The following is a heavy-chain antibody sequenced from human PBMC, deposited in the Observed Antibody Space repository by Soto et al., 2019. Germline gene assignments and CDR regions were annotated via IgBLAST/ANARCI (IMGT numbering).Heavy chain of an antibody. Sequence: VQLVESGGGLVQPGGSLRLSCAASGFTFSSYEMNWVRQAPGKGLEWVSYISSSGSTIYYADSVKGRFTISRDNAKNSLYLQMNSLRAEDTAVYYCAREGLPYYYGSGSYYTLDAFDIWGQGTMVTVSS. CDR1: GFTFSSYE. J-gene: IGHJ3*02. D-gene: IGHD3-10*01. CDR2: ISSSGSTI. V-gene: IGHV3-48*03. CDR3: AREGLPYYYGSGSYYTLDAFDI.